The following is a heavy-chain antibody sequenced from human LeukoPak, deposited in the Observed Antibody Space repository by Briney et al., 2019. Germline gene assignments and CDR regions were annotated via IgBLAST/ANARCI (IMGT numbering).Heavy chain of an antibody. J-gene: IGHJ3*01. V-gene: IGHV3-9*01. CDR2: ISWDSGNQ. D-gene: IGHD3-9*01. CDR3: VKDMGFDLLKDAFHV. CDR1: GFSLEDYA. Sequence: GRSLRLSCVGSGFSLEDYATHWVRQVPGKGLEWVSSISWDSGNQAYTDSVKGRFTISRDNGKNSLYLQMNSLRPEDTAFYYCVKDMGFDLLKDAFHVWGQGTLVTVSS.